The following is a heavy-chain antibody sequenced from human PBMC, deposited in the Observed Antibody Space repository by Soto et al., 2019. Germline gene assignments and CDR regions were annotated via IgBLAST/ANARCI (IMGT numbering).Heavy chain of an antibody. Sequence: GASVKVSCKASGGTLSSYTISWVRQAPGQGLEWMGRIIPILGIANYAQKFQGRVTITADKSTSTAYMELSSLRSEDTAVYYCARSTGYSSGSLDYWGQGTLVTVSS. V-gene: IGHV1-69*02. CDR3: ARSTGYSSGSLDY. CDR1: GGTLSSYT. D-gene: IGHD6-19*01. J-gene: IGHJ4*02. CDR2: IIPILGIA.